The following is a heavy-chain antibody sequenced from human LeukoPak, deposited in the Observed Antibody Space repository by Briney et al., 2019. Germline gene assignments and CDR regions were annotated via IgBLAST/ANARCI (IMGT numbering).Heavy chain of an antibody. Sequence: ASVQVSCKASGYTFTRYDINWVRPAPGQGLEWLGWMNPNNGNTGYAQKFQGRVTMTRSTSIDTAYMELNTLTSDDTAAYYCARGFYYYGLDGWGQGTTVTASS. CDR2: MNPNNGNT. V-gene: IGHV1-8*01. J-gene: IGHJ6*02. CDR3: ARGFYYYGLDG. CDR1: GYTFTRYD.